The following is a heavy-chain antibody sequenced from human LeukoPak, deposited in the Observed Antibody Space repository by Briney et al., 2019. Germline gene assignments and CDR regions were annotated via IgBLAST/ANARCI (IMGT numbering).Heavy chain of an antibody. J-gene: IGHJ4*02. CDR3: ATAPGRGFLEWLGT. CDR1: GYTFTDYY. D-gene: IGHD3-3*01. Sequence: ASVKVSCKASGYTFTDYYMHWVQQAPGKGLEWMGRVDPEDGETIYAEKFQGRVTITADTSTDTAYMELSSLRSEDTAVYYCATAPGRGFLEWLGTWGQGTLVTVSS. V-gene: IGHV1-69-2*01. CDR2: VDPEDGET.